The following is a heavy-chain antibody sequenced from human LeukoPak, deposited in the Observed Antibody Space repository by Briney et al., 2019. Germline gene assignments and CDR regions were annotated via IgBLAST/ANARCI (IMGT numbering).Heavy chain of an antibody. CDR1: GDSFNEYY. CDR2: IYHNGNS. D-gene: IGHD5-24*01. V-gene: IGHV4-59*01. J-gene: IGHJ4*02. CDR3: ARDGGLQSHFDY. Sequence: SETLSLTCSVFGDSFNEYYWNWVRQPPGKGLQWIVYIYHNGNSNYNPSLKGRLTISVDTAKNQFSLKLTSVTAADTAVYYCARDGGLQSHFDYWGQGALVTVSS.